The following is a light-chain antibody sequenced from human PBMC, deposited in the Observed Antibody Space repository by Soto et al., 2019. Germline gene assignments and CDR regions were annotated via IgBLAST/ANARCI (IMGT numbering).Light chain of an antibody. CDR2: EVN. CDR3: CSYATTTL. V-gene: IGLV2-23*02. Sequence: QSVLTQPASVSGSPGQSITISCTGTSSDVGCYDLVSWYQQHPGNAPKLMIYEVNKRPSGVSNRFSGSKSGNTASLTISGLQAEDEADYYCCSYATTTLFGGGTKVTVL. CDR1: SSDVGCYDL. J-gene: IGLJ2*01.